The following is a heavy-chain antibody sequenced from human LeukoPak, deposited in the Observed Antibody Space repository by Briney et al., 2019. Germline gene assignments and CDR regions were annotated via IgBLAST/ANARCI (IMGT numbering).Heavy chain of an antibody. D-gene: IGHD3-3*01. Sequence: SQTLSLTCTVSGGSISSGDYYWSWIRQPPGKGLEWIGYIYYSGSTYYNPSLKSRVTISVGTSKNQFSLKLGSVTAADTAVYYCARSLTIFGVVTDWGQGTLVTVSS. CDR1: GGSISSGDYY. CDR3: ARSLTIFGVVTD. CDR2: IYYSGST. J-gene: IGHJ4*02. V-gene: IGHV4-30-4*08.